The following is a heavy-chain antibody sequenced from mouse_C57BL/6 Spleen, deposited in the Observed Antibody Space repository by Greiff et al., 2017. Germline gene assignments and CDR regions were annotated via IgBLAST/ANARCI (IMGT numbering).Heavy chain of an antibody. Sequence: DVHLVESGGGLVKPGGSLKLSCAASGFTFSSYAMSWVRQTPEKGLEWVATISDGGSYTNYPDNVKGRFTISRDNAKNTPYLHMSHLKSEDTAMYDCARDRELGTEPFAYWGQGTLVTVSA. CDR2: ISDGGSYT. V-gene: IGHV5-4*01. D-gene: IGHD4-1*01. CDR3: ARDRELGTEPFAY. CDR1: GFTFSSYA. J-gene: IGHJ3*01.